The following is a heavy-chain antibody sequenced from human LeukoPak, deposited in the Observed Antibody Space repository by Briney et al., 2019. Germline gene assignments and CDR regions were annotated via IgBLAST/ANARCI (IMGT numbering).Heavy chain of an antibody. V-gene: IGHV3-21*01. Sequence: PGGSLGLSCAASGFTFSSYSMNWVRQAPGKGLEWVSSISSSSSYIYYADSVKGRFTISRDNAKNSLYLQMNSLRAEDTAVYYCARDLSTVTTSWRLDYWGQGTLVTVSS. CDR1: GFTFSSYS. J-gene: IGHJ4*02. CDR3: ARDLSTVTTSWRLDY. CDR2: ISSSSSYI. D-gene: IGHD4-17*01.